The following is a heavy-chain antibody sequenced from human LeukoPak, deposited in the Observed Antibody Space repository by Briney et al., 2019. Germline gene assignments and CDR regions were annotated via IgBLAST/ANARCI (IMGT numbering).Heavy chain of an antibody. CDR2: TYCRSKWHN. CDR1: GDSVSSNSAA. J-gene: IGHJ4*02. Sequence: SQTLSLTCAISGDSVSSNSAAWNWIRQSPSRGLEWLGRTYCRSKWHNEYAVSVRSRITINADTSKSQFSLQLNSVTPEDTAVYYCARGYSSGTPTNYFDYWSQGTLVTVSS. CDR3: ARGYSSGTPTNYFDY. D-gene: IGHD2-15*01. V-gene: IGHV6-1*01.